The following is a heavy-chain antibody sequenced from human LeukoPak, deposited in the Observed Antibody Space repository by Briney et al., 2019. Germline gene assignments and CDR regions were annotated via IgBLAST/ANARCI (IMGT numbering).Heavy chain of an antibody. CDR2: ISAYNGNT. CDR1: GYTFTSYA. V-gene: IGHV1-18*01. Sequence: ASVKVSCKASGYTFTSYAFRWVRQAPGQGLEWMGWISAYNGNTNYAQKLQGRVTMTTDTSTSTAYMELRSLGSDDTAVYYCARDSFVTHGGYYFDYWGQGTLVTVSS. J-gene: IGHJ4*02. D-gene: IGHD1-14*01. CDR3: ARDSFVTHGGYYFDY.